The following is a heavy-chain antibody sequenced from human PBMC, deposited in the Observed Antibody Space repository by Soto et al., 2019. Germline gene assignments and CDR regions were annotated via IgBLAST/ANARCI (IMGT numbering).Heavy chain of an antibody. CDR1: GGSISSSSYY. Sequence: QLQLQESGPGLVKPSETLSLTCTVSGGSISSSSYYWGWIRQPPGKGLEWIGSIYYSGSTYYNPSLKSRVTISVDTSKNQFSLKLSSVTAADTAVYYCARPHYDFWSGYSVLRNWFDPWGQGTLVTVSS. V-gene: IGHV4-39*01. CDR2: IYYSGST. D-gene: IGHD3-3*01. CDR3: ARPHYDFWSGYSVLRNWFDP. J-gene: IGHJ5*02.